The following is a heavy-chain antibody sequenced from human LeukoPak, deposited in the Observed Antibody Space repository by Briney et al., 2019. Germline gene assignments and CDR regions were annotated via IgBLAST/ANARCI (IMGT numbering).Heavy chain of an antibody. D-gene: IGHD6-19*01. J-gene: IGHJ4*02. Sequence: PGGSLRLSCAASGFTFSSYAMSWVRQAPGKGLEWVSTISDDAGSTYYADFVKGRFTISRDNSKNTLYLQMNTLSAEDTAVYYCVGGWRFDFWGQGTRVTVSS. CDR1: GFTFSSYA. V-gene: IGHV3-23*01. CDR2: ISDDAGST. CDR3: VGGWRFDF.